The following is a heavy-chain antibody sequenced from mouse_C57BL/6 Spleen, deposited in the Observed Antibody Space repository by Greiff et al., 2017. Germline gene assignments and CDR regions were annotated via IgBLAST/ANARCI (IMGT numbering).Heavy chain of an antibody. Sequence: EVHLVESGGGLVQPGGSLSLSCAASGFTFTDYYMSWVRQPPGKALEWLGFIRNKANGYTTEYSASVKGRFTISRDNSQSILYLQMNALRAEDSATYYCARSSSLPAWFAYWGQGTLVTVSA. J-gene: IGHJ3*01. CDR1: GFTFTDYY. CDR3: ARSSSLPAWFAY. D-gene: IGHD1-2*01. V-gene: IGHV7-3*01. CDR2: IRNKANGYTT.